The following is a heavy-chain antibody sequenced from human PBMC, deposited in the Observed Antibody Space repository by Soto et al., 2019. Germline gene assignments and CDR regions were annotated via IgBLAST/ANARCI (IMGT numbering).Heavy chain of an antibody. CDR2: VKPDGSAT. CDR3: AREDYYDTGYYVV. V-gene: IGHV3-7*03. D-gene: IGHD3-9*01. J-gene: IGHJ4*02. CDR1: GFTFNYYW. Sequence: GGSLRLSCAASGFTFNYYWMTWVRQAPGKGLEWVANVKPDGSATFYADSLKGRFTISRDNAKNSVSLQMDSLRADDTAVYYCAREDYYDTGYYVVWGQGTQVTVSS.